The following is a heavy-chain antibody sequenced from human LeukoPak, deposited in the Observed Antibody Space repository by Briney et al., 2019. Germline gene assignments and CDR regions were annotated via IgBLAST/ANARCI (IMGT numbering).Heavy chain of an antibody. D-gene: IGHD1-26*01. V-gene: IGHV5-51*01. J-gene: IGHJ3*02. CDR2: IYPGDSDT. CDR3: ARRGSGSYRGSRAFDI. Sequence: GESPKISCKGSGYSFTSYWIGWVRQMPGKGLEWMGIIYPGDSDTRYSPSFQGQVTISADKSISTAYLQWSSLKASDTAMYYCARRGSGSYRGSRAFDIWGQGTMVTVSS. CDR1: GYSFTSYW.